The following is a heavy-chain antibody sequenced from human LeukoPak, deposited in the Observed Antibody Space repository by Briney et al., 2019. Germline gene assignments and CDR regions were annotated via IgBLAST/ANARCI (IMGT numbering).Heavy chain of an antibody. Sequence: GGTLRLSCAASGFTFSRYGMSWVRQAPGKGLEWVSSISGSGGSTYYADSVKGRFTISRDNSKNTLSLEMNSLRAEDTAVYYCAKVGPYCSGGSCFHYYYYMDVWGKGTTATISS. D-gene: IGHD2-15*01. J-gene: IGHJ6*03. V-gene: IGHV3-23*01. CDR3: AKVGPYCSGGSCFHYYYYMDV. CDR2: ISGSGGST. CDR1: GFTFSRYG.